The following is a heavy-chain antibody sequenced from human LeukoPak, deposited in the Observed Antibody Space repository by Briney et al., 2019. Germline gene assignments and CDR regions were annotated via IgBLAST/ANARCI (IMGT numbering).Heavy chain of an antibody. D-gene: IGHD3-22*01. Sequence: GGSLRLSCAASGFTFSSYAMSWVRQAPGKGLEWVSAISGSGGSTYYADSVKGRFTISRDNSKNTLYLQMNSLRAEDTAVYYCAKDLQYYDSSGYYPDYWGQGTLVTVSS. V-gene: IGHV3-23*01. CDR3: AKDLQYYDSSGYYPDY. CDR1: GFTFSSYA. J-gene: IGHJ4*02. CDR2: ISGSGGST.